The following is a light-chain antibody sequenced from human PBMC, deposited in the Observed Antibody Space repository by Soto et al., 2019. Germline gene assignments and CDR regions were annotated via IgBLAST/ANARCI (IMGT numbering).Light chain of an antibody. CDR3: QQYNRYPQT. CDR2: KAS. Sequence: DIQMTHSPSTLSASVGDRVTITCRASQSISSGLAWYQQKPGKAPKLLIYKASSLESGVPSRFSGSGSGTEFTLTISSLQPDAFATYYCQQYNRYPQTFGQGTKVEI. CDR1: QSISSG. J-gene: IGKJ1*01. V-gene: IGKV1-5*03.